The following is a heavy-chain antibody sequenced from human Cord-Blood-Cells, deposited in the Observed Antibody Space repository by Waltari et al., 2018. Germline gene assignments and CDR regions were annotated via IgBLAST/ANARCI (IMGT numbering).Heavy chain of an antibody. D-gene: IGHD5-12*01. CDR2: INPNSGGT. CDR3: ARDLDQRGRLFDY. Sequence: QVQLVQSGAEVKKPGASVKVSCKAPGSTFTGSSNQWVTPAPGQGLEWMGWINPNSGGTNYAQKFQGRVTMTRDTSISTAYMELSRLRSDDTAVYYCARDLDQRGRLFDYWGQGTLVTVSS. CDR1: GSTFTGSS. J-gene: IGHJ4*02. V-gene: IGHV1-2*02.